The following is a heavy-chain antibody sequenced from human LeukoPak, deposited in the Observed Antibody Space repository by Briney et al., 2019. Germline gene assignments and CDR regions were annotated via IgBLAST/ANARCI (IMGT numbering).Heavy chain of an antibody. V-gene: IGHV3-30*02. CDR2: IRNDGGYT. CDR1: GFTLSNYG. Sequence: GGSLRLSCAASGFTLSNYGLHWVRQAPGKGLECMSFIRNDGGYTFYAGSVRGRFTISRDNSKNTLYMQMNNLRVEDTAVYYCTRERYCSGASCYSDNTYFDSWGQGTLVTVSS. D-gene: IGHD2-2*01. CDR3: TRERYCSGASCYSDNTYFDS. J-gene: IGHJ4*02.